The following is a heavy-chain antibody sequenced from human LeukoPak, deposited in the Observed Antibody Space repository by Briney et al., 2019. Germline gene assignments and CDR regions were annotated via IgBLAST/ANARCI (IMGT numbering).Heavy chain of an antibody. CDR3: ARVLETDCSGGSCYSGLDY. CDR2: ISRTGNYI. CDR1: GFTFSRYN. V-gene: IGHV3-21*01. J-gene: IGHJ4*02. Sequence: GGSLRLSCVASGFTFSRYNMNWVRQAPGKGLEWISSISRTGNYIYYADSVKGRFTISRDNAPNSLFLQMNSLRVEDTAVYYCARVLETDCSGGSCYSGLDYWGQGTLVTVSS. D-gene: IGHD2-15*01.